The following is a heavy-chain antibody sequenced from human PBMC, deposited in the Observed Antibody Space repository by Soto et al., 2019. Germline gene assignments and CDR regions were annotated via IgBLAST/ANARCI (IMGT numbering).Heavy chain of an antibody. CDR1: GFTFSSYS. V-gene: IGHV3-48*01. D-gene: IGHD6-6*01. CDR3: ARGDGYSSSAGLGYYYYYMDV. Sequence: GGSLRLSCAASGFTFSSYSMNWVRQAPGKGLEWVSYISSSSSTIYYADSVKDRFTISRDNAKNSLYLQMNSLRAEDTAVYYCARGDGYSSSAGLGYYYYYMDVWGKGTTVTVSS. CDR2: ISSSSSTI. J-gene: IGHJ6*03.